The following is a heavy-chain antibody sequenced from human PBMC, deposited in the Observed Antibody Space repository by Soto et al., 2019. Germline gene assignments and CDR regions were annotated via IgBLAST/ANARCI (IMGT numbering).Heavy chain of an antibody. CDR1: GYTFTGYY. Sequence: AASVKVSCKASGYTFTGYYMHWVRQAPGQGLEWMGWINPNSGGTNYAQKFQGWVTMTRDTSISTAYMELSRLRSDDTAVYYCASAIPAAGIGGDYYYGMDVWGQEPTVTVSS. CDR2: INPNSGGT. CDR3: ASAIPAAGIGGDYYYGMDV. D-gene: IGHD6-13*01. J-gene: IGHJ6*02. V-gene: IGHV1-2*04.